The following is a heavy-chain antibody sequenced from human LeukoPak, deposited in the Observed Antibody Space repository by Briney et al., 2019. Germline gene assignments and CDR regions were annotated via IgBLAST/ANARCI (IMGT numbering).Heavy chain of an antibody. Sequence: SQTLSLTCTVPVGSISSGGYYCSWIRQHPGKGLEWIGYIYYSGSTYYNPSLKSRVTISVDTSKNQFSLKLSSVTAADTAVYYCARVWTTVTPSFDTWCQGTLVTVSS. CDR3: ARVWTTVTPSFDT. V-gene: IGHV4-31*02. J-gene: IGHJ5*02. CDR1: VGSISSGGYY. D-gene: IGHD4-17*01. CDR2: IYYSGST.